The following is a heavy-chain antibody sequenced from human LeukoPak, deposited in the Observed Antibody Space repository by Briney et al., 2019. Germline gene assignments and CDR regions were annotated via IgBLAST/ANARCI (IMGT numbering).Heavy chain of an antibody. CDR1: GYTFTSYY. CDR3: ARAAVAGHYYYYYMDV. D-gene: IGHD6-19*01. J-gene: IGHJ6*03. V-gene: IGHV1-46*01. CDR2: INPSGGST. Sequence: ASVKVSCKASGYTFTSYYMHWVRQAPGQGLEWMGIINPSGGSTSYAQKFQGRVTMTRDTSTSTVYMELSSLRSEDTAVYYCARAAVAGHYYYYYMDVWGKGTTVTISS.